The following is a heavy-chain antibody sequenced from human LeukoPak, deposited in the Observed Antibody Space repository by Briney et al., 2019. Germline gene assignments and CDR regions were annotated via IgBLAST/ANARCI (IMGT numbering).Heavy chain of an antibody. CDR1: GGSINKYY. J-gene: IGHJ4*02. D-gene: IGHD3-9*01. V-gene: IGHV4-59*01. Sequence: PSETLSLTCTVSGGSINKYYWSWLRQSPGKGLEWLGYVHDSAGTIYNPSLKSRVTISVGTSKTQFSLKVTSVTTADTAVYYCAKGRKDFDTNLGPFDSWGQGILVTVSS. CDR3: AKGRKDFDTNLGPFDS. CDR2: VHDSAGT.